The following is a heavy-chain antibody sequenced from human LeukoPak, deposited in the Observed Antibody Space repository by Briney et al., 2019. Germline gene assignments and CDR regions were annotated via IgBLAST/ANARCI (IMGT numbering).Heavy chain of an antibody. J-gene: IGHJ4*02. Sequence: AGGSLTLSCAASGFKFNNYWMSWVRQAPGKGLEWLADIKEDGSGRYYVDSVKGRFTISRDNDKNSLYLQLNSLRAEDTAVYYCARDFYDNSGYSHDYWGQGTLVTVSS. CDR3: ARDFYDNSGYSHDY. D-gene: IGHD3-22*01. V-gene: IGHV3-7*01. CDR1: GFKFNNYW. CDR2: IKEDGSGR.